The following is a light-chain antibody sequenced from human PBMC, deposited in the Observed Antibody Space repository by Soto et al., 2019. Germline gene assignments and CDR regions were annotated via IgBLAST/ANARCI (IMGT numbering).Light chain of an antibody. CDR2: GAS. J-gene: IGKJ5*01. CDR1: ESVSSK. Sequence: EVVMTQSPATLSVSPGERATLSCRASESVSSKLAWYQQRPGQAPRLVIYGASTRATGIPARFSGGGSGTEFTLTISSLQSEDFAVYYCQQYNSWPPITFGQGTRREIK. CDR3: QQYNSWPPIT. V-gene: IGKV3-15*01.